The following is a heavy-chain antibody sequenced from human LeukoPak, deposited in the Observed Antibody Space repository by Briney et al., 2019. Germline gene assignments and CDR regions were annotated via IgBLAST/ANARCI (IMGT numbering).Heavy chain of an antibody. D-gene: IGHD4-17*01. CDR3: ARSNNDGDYLGVGFDY. CDR1: GYTFSSYA. CDR2: INTNTGNP. Sequence: ASVKVSCKASGYTFSSYAMNWVRQAPGQGLEWMGWINTNTGNPTYARGFTGRFVFSLDTSVSTAYLRISSLQAEDTAVYYCARSNNDGDYLGVGFDYWGQGTLVTVSS. J-gene: IGHJ4*02. V-gene: IGHV7-4-1*02.